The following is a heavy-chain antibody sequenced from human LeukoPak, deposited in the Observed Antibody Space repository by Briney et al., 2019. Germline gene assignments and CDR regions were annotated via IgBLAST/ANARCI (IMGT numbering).Heavy chain of an antibody. CDR1: GGSFSGYY. J-gene: IGHJ4*02. Sequence: KNSETLSLTCAVYGGSFSGYYWSWIRQPPGKGLEWIGEINHSGSTNYNPSLKSRVTISVDTSKNQFSLKLSSVTAADTAVYYCARRGIVRRLIRYGSGSPPYYFDYWGQGTLVTVSS. D-gene: IGHD3-10*01. CDR2: INHSGST. V-gene: IGHV4-34*01. CDR3: ARRGIVRRLIRYGSGSPPYYFDY.